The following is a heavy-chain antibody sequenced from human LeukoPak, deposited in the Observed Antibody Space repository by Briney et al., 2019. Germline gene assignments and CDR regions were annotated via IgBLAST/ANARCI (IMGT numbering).Heavy chain of an antibody. D-gene: IGHD1-7*01. CDR1: GGTFSSYA. V-gene: IGHV1-69*05. Sequence: SVKVSCKASGGTFSSYAISWVRQAPGQGLEWMGRIIPVFGTANYAQKFQGRVTITTDESTSTAYMELSSLRSEDTAVYYCARGPSNWNYRGVWFDPWGQGTLVTVSS. CDR3: ARGPSNWNYRGVWFDP. CDR2: IIPVFGTA. J-gene: IGHJ5*02.